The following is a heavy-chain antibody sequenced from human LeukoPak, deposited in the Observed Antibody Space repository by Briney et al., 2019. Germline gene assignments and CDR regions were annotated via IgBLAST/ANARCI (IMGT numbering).Heavy chain of an antibody. CDR2: IYTGGST. CDR1: GFIVSSEY. CDR3: AKSYGSGTSLSAFDV. D-gene: IGHD3-10*01. V-gene: IGHV3-53*01. Sequence: GGSLRLSCLASGFIVSSEYMSWVRQAPGKGLEWVSVIYTGGSTYYAGSVKGRFAISRDNSKNTLYLQMNSLRADDTAVYYCAKSYGSGTSLSAFDVWGPGTMVTVSS. J-gene: IGHJ3*01.